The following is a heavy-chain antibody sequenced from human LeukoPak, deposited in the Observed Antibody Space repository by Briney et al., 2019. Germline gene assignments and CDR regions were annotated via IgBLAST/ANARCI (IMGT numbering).Heavy chain of an antibody. CDR3: AREYCGGDCREFLLGYFDL. V-gene: IGHV1-46*01. J-gene: IGHJ2*01. CDR2: INPSGGST. D-gene: IGHD2-21*02. CDR1: RYTFTSYY. Sequence: AASVKVSCKASRYTFTSYYMHWLRQAPGQGLEWMGIINPSGGSTSYAQKFQGRVTMTRDTSTSTVYMELSSLRSEDTAVYYCAREYCGGDCREFLLGYFDLWGRGTLVTVSS.